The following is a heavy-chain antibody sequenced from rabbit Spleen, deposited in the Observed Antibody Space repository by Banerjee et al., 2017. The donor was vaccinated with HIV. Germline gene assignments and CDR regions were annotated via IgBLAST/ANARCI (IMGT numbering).Heavy chain of an antibody. J-gene: IGHJ4*01. D-gene: IGHD6-1*01. CDR2: IYAAKGST. V-gene: IGHV1S43*01. Sequence: QEQLEESGGGLVKPGGTLTLTCKVSGIDFSSWYYMCWVRQAPGKGLEWIGIIYAAKGSTDYASWVNGRFTISSDNAQNTLYLQLNSLTAADTATYFCVREAGYGGYGDANLWGQGTLVTVS. CDR1: GIDFSSWYY. CDR3: VREAGYGGYGDANL.